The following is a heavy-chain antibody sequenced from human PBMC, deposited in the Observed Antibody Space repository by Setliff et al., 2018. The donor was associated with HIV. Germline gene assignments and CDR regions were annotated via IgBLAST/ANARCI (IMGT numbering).Heavy chain of an antibody. D-gene: IGHD1-1*01. CDR2: IIGSGGST. CDR3: AREAYRLPWIDN. J-gene: IGHJ4*02. V-gene: IGHV3-23*01. Sequence: GGSLRLSCAASGFTFSSYAMSWVRQAPGKGLEWVSTIIGSGGSTYYADSVKGRFTISRDNSKDTVFLQMNSLRAEGAAVYYCAREAYRLPWIDNWGQGTLVTVSS. CDR1: GFTFSSYA.